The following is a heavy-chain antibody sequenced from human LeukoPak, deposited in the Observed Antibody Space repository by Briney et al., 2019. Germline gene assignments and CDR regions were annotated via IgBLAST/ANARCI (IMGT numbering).Heavy chain of an antibody. D-gene: IGHD3-10*01. V-gene: IGHV3-48*01. CDR3: AKNLDGSGSFYFDY. CDR1: GFTFSSYS. J-gene: IGHJ4*02. CDR2: ISSSSSTI. Sequence: GGSLRLSCAASGFTFSSYSMNWVRQAPGKGLEWVSYISSSSSTIYYADSVKGRFTISRDNAKNSLYLQMNSLRAEDTAVYYCAKNLDGSGSFYFDYWGQGTLVTVSS.